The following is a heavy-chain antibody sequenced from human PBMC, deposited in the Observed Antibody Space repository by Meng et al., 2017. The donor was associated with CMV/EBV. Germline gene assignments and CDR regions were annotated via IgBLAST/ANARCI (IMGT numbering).Heavy chain of an antibody. Sequence: QRQLTEPGPGLVKPSQTLSLTCTVSGGSISSSSYYWGWIRQPPGKGLEWIGSIYYSGSTYYNPSLKSRVTISVDTSKNQFSLKLSSVTAADTAVYYCARDPSLRWIDYWGQGTLVTVSS. CDR1: GGSISSSSYY. D-gene: IGHD4-23*01. CDR2: IYYSGST. V-gene: IGHV4-39*07. J-gene: IGHJ4*02. CDR3: ARDPSLRWIDY.